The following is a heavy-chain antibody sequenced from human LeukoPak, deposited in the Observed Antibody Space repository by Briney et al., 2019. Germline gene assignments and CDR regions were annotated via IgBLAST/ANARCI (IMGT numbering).Heavy chain of an antibody. D-gene: IGHD6-6*01. CDR1: GGSFCGYY. Sequence: SETLSLTCAVYGGSFCGYYWSWIRQPPGMGLEWIGEINHSGSTNYNPSLKSRVTISVDTSKNQFSLKLSSVTAADTAVYYCARRNASIAARANFDYWGQGTLVTVSS. V-gene: IGHV4-34*01. J-gene: IGHJ4*02. CDR2: INHSGST. CDR3: ARRNASIAARANFDY.